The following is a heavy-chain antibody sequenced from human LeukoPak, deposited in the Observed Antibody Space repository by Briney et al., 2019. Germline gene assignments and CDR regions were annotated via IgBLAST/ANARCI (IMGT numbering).Heavy chain of an antibody. CDR2: IRSKAYGGTT. D-gene: IGHD5-24*01. J-gene: IGHJ3*02. CDR3: TSLEMATISDAFDI. CDR1: GFTFSSYS. Sequence: GGSLRLSCAASGFTFSSYSMNWVRQAPGKGLEWVGFIRSKAYGGTTEYAASVKGRFTISRDDSKSIAYLQMNSLKTEDTAVYYCTSLEMATISDAFDIWGQGTMVTVSS. V-gene: IGHV3-49*04.